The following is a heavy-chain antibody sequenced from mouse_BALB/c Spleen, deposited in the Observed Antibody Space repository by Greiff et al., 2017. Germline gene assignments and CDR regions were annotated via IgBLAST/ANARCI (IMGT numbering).Heavy chain of an antibody. Sequence: EVQLQQSGAELVRSGASVKLSCTASGFNIKDYYMHWVKQRPEQGLEWIGWIDPENGDTEYAPKFQGKATMTADTSSNTAYLQLSSLTSEDSAVYYCARDGYYCDYWGQGTTLTVSS. V-gene: IGHV14-4*02. CDR2: IDPENGDT. CDR3: ARDGYYCDY. J-gene: IGHJ2*01. D-gene: IGHD1-2*01. CDR1: GFNIKDYY.